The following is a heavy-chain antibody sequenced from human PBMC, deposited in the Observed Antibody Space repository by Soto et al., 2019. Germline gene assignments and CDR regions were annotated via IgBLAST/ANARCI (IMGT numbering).Heavy chain of an antibody. D-gene: IGHD2-15*01. V-gene: IGHV5-10-1*01. Sequence: LGESLKISCKASGYSFTNYWISWVRQMPGKGLEWMGRIDPSDSYTNYSPSLQGHGTISADESISTAYLQWSSLKASDTAVYYCVYLADILTPQSSHFWGPRPLGTLSS. CDR1: GYSFTNYW. CDR2: IDPSDSYT. J-gene: IGHJ4*02. CDR3: VYLADILTPQSSHF.